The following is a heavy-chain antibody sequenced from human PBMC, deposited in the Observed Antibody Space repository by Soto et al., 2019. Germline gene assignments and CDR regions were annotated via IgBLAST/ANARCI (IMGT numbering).Heavy chain of an antibody. Sequence: AGGPLRHPCGAAGCTFVNYGMARVRQTPGKGLEWVSSSGHSGYSINYGDSVKGRFTISRDNSKNMLFLETRGLRAEDTATYYCARADDKDILPGCYNRGQRALVTVSP. CDR1: GCTFVNYG. CDR3: ARADDKDILPGCYN. CDR2: SGHSGYSI. D-gene: IGHD3-9*01. J-gene: IGHJ4*02. V-gene: IGHV3-23*01.